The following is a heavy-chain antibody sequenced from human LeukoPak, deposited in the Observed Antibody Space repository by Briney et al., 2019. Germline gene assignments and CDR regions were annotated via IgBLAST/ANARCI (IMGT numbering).Heavy chain of an antibody. V-gene: IGHV3-48*01. CDR1: GFTFSSYG. CDR3: ARDRSSSWYGYFDY. Sequence: GGSLRLSCVASGFTFSSYGMNWVRRAPGKGLEWLSYISSSSSSIYYADSVKGRFTISRDNAKNSLYLQMNSLRAEDTAVYYCARDRSSSWYGYFDYWGQGTLVTVSS. CDR2: ISSSSSSI. D-gene: IGHD6-13*01. J-gene: IGHJ4*02.